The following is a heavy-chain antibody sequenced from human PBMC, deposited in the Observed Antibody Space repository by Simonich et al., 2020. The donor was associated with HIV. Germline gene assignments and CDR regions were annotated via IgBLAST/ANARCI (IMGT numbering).Heavy chain of an antibody. D-gene: IGHD3-3*01. V-gene: IGHV4-34*01. CDR2: INHSGIT. Sequence: QVQLQQWGAGLLKPSETLSLTCAVYGGSFSGYYWVWLRQPPGKGLAWIGEINHSGITNYKSSLNSRATISVDKSKNQFSLKLSSVTAADTAIYYCARRDRELILYFDYWGQGNLVTVSS. CDR1: GGSFSGYY. J-gene: IGHJ4*02. CDR3: ARRDRELILYFDY.